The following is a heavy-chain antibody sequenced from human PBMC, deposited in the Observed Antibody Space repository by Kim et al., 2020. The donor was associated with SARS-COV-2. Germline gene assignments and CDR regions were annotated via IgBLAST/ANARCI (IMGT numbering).Heavy chain of an antibody. Sequence: ASVKVSCKASGYTFTSYAMNWVRQAPGQGLEWMGWINTNTGNPTYAQGFTGRFVFSLDTSVSTAYLQISSLKAEDTAVYYCARDQGRKRPNYYYGMDVWGQGTTVTVSS. CDR3: ARDQGRKRPNYYYGMDV. V-gene: IGHV7-4-1*02. CDR1: GYTFTSYA. J-gene: IGHJ6*02. D-gene: IGHD1-26*01. CDR2: INTNTGNP.